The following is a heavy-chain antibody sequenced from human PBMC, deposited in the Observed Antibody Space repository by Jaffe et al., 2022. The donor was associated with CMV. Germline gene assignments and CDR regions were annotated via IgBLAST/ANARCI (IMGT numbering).Heavy chain of an antibody. CDR2: IWYDGSNK. D-gene: IGHD3-22*01. Sequence: QVQLVESGGGVVQPGRSLRLSCAASGFTFSSYGMHWVRQAPGKGLEWVAVIWYDGSNKYYADSVKGRFTISRDNSKNTLYLQMNSLRAEDTAVYYCARDLEDYYDSSGYCDYWGQGTLVTVSS. CDR3: ARDLEDYYDSSGYCDY. V-gene: IGHV3-33*08. J-gene: IGHJ4*02. CDR1: GFTFSSYG.